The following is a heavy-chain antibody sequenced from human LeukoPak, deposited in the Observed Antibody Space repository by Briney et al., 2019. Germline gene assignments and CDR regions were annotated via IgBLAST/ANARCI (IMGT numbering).Heavy chain of an antibody. Sequence: PSETLSLTCAVSGGSISSGGYSWSWIRQPPGKGLEWIGYIYHSGSTYYNPSLKSRVTISVDRSKNQFSLKLSSVTAADTAVYYCARETTVTTPSAFDIWGQGTMVTVSP. V-gene: IGHV4-30-2*01. D-gene: IGHD4-17*01. J-gene: IGHJ3*02. CDR3: ARETTVTTPSAFDI. CDR1: GGSISSGGYS. CDR2: IYHSGST.